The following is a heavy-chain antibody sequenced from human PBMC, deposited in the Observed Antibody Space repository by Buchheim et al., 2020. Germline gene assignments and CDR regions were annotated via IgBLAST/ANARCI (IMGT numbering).Heavy chain of an antibody. CDR2: ISYDGSNT. V-gene: IGHV3-30-3*01. CDR3: ATSSSSAPTSYYYYYYGMDV. J-gene: IGHJ6*02. Sequence: QVQLVESGGGVVQPGRSLRLSCAASRFTFSNYAIHWVRQAPGKGLEWVAVISYDGSNTYYADSVKGRFTISRDNSRNTLYLQMNTLRAEDTAVYYCATSSSSAPTSYYYYYYGMDVWGQGTT. D-gene: IGHD6-6*01. CDR1: RFTFSNYA.